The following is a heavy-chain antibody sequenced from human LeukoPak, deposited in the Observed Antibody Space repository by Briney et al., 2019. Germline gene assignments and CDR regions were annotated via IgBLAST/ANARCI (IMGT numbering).Heavy chain of an antibody. V-gene: IGHV3-66*02. CDR2: IYSDGST. CDR1: GFAVSTNY. Sequence: GGSLRLSCTASGFAVSTNYLSWVRQAPRKGLEWVSVIYSDGSTYYTDSVKGRFTISRDNSKNTLYLQMNSLRPEDTAVYYCARDQRSESYYPWGWFDPWGPGTLVTVSS. J-gene: IGHJ5*02. D-gene: IGHD1-26*01. CDR3: ARDQRSESYYPWGWFDP.